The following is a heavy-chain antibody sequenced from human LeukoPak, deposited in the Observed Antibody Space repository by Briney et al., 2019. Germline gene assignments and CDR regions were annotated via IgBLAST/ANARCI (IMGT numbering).Heavy chain of an antibody. CDR1: GFTFSSYA. D-gene: IGHD5-12*01. CDR2: ISGSGSST. V-gene: IGHV3-23*01. CDR3: AKLSSGYDY. J-gene: IGHJ4*02. Sequence: PGGSLRLSCAASGFTFSSYAMSWVRQAPGKGLEWVSTISGSGSSTYYADSVKGRFTISRDNSKNTLYLQMNSLRADDTAVYYCAKLSSGYDYWGQGTLVTVSS.